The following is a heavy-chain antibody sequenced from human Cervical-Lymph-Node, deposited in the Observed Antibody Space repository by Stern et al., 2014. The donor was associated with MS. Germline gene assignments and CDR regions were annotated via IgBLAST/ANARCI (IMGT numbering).Heavy chain of an antibody. V-gene: IGHV3-21*01. CDR3: ARGRGGNYRYYFDY. D-gene: IGHD4-23*01. J-gene: IGHJ4*02. CDR1: GFTFSSYS. CDR2: ISSGSSYI. Sequence: EVQLVESGGGLVKPGGSLRLSCAASGFTFSSYSMNWVRQAPGKGLEWVASISSGSSYIYYADSLKGRFTISRDNAQNSLYLQMNSLRAEDTAVYYCARGRGGNYRYYFDYWGQGTLVTVSS.